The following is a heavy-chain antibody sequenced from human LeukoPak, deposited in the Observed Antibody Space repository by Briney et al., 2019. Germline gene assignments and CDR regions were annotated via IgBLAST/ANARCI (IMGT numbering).Heavy chain of an antibody. J-gene: IGHJ4*02. D-gene: IGHD6-19*01. CDR3: ARGGIAVAGTSFDY. Sequence: SETLSLTCAVYGGSFSGYYWSWIRQPPGKGVEWVGEINHSGSTNYNPSLKSRVTISVDTSKTQFSLKLSSVTAADTAVYYCARGGIAVAGTSFDYWGQGTLVTVSS. CDR2: INHSGST. V-gene: IGHV4-34*01. CDR1: GGSFSGYY.